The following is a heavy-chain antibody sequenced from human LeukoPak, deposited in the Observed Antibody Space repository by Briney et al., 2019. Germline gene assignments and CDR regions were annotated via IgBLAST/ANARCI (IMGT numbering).Heavy chain of an antibody. D-gene: IGHD5-18*01. Sequence: SETLSLTCAVYGGSFSGYYWSWIRQPPGKGLEWIGEINHSGSTNYNPSLKSRVTISADTSKNQFSLKLSSVTAADTAVYYCARCGYSYGSYYFDYWGQGTLVTVSS. V-gene: IGHV4-34*01. CDR2: INHSGST. J-gene: IGHJ4*02. CDR1: GGSFSGYY. CDR3: ARCGYSYGSYYFDY.